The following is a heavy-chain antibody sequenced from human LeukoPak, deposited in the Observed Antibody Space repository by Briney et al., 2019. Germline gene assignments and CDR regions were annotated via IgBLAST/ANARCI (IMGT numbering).Heavy chain of an antibody. CDR1: GGSTSSGNYY. J-gene: IGHJ4*02. Sequence: KTSETLSLTCTVSGGSTSSGNYYWGWIRQPPGKGLEWIGGISSSGNTYYNPSLKSRVTISVDASKNQFFLKLSSVTAADTAVYYCARLGAGPTYYDFWSGYSSFYFDYWGQGTLVTVSS. CDR3: ARLGAGPTYYDFWSGYSSFYFDY. V-gene: IGHV4-39*01. D-gene: IGHD3-3*01. CDR2: ISSSGNT.